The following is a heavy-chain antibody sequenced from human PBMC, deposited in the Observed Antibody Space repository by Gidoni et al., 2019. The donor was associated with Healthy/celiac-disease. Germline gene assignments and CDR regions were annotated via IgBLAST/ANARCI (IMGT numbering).Heavy chain of an antibody. J-gene: IGHJ6*03. Sequence: QVQLQESGPGLVKPSETLSLTCTASGGSISSYYWSWIRQPPGKGLEWIGYIYYSGSTNYNPSLKSRVTISVDTSKNQFSLKLSSVTAADTAVYYCARVPAAGPGYMDVWGKGTTVTVSS. CDR2: IYYSGST. CDR3: ARVPAAGPGYMDV. V-gene: IGHV4-59*01. CDR1: GGSISSYY. D-gene: IGHD6-13*01.